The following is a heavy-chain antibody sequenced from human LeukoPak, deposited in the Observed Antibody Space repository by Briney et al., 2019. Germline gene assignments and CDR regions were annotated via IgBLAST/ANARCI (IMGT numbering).Heavy chain of an antibody. Sequence: SETLSLTCTVSGGSISSYYWSWIRQPAGKGLEWIGRIYTSGSTNYNPSLKSRVTMSVDTSKNQFSLKLSSVTAADTAVYYCARYTPVAVAGTNYFDYWGQGTLVTVSS. CDR1: GGSISSYY. CDR3: ARYTPVAVAGTNYFDY. V-gene: IGHV4-4*07. CDR2: IYTSGST. J-gene: IGHJ4*02. D-gene: IGHD6-19*01.